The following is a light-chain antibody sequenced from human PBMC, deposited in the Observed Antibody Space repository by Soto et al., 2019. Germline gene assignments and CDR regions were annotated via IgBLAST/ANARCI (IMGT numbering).Light chain of an antibody. Sequence: DTQMTQSPSTLSASVGDRVTITCRASQSISNLLAWYQQKAGKAPKLLIYDASSLFSGVPSRFSGSGSGTEFTLTISSLQPDDFATYYCQQYNSYPPWTFGQGTKVEIK. V-gene: IGKV1-5*01. CDR3: QQYNSYPPWT. CDR1: QSISNL. CDR2: DAS. J-gene: IGKJ1*01.